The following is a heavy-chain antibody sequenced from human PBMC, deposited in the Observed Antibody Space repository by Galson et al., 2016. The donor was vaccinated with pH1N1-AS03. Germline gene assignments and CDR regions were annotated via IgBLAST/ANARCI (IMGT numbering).Heavy chain of an antibody. V-gene: IGHV1-69*13. CDR2: ITPIFGTT. D-gene: IGHD6-19*01. CDR1: GGTHSIYA. Sequence: SVKVSCKASGGTHSIYAISWVRLVPGQGLEWMGGITPIFGTTNYAQKFQGRVTITADDSTDTAYMEVSRLKSEDTAVYYCATGLSVAGTPYEYYGVDVWGQGTTVIVSS. CDR3: ATGLSVAGTPYEYYGVDV. J-gene: IGHJ6*02.